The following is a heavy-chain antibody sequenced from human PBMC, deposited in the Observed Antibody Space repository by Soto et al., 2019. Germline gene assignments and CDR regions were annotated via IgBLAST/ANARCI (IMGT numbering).Heavy chain of an antibody. CDR3: AKDIDCSSTSCYSVYGMDV. CDR1: GFTFSSYG. Sequence: GGSLRLSCAASGFTFSSYGIHWGRQAPGKGLEWVAVISYDGSNKYYADSVKGRFTISRDNSKNTLYLQMNSLRAEDTAVYYCAKDIDCSSTSCYSVYGMDVWGQGTTVTVSS. J-gene: IGHJ6*02. CDR2: ISYDGSNK. V-gene: IGHV3-30*18. D-gene: IGHD2-2*01.